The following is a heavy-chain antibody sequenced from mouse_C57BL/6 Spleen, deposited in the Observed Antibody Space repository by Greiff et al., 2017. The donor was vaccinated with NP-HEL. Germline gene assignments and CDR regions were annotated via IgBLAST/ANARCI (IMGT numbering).Heavy chain of an antibody. V-gene: IGHV1-69*01. J-gene: IGHJ2*01. Sequence: VQLQQPGAELVMPGASVKLSCKASGYTFTSYWMHWVKQRPGQGLEWIGEIDPSDSYTNYNQKFKGKSTLTVDKSSSTAYMQLSSLTSEDSAVYYCARDYGNSLYFDYWGQGTTLTVSS. CDR3: ARDYGNSLYFDY. D-gene: IGHD2-1*01. CDR1: GYTFTSYW. CDR2: IDPSDSYT.